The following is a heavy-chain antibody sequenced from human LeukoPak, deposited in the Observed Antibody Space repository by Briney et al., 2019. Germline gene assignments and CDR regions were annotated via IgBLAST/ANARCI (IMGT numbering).Heavy chain of an antibody. D-gene: IGHD2-21*02. CDR1: GFTFSSYA. Sequence: GRSLRLSCAASGFTFSSYAMHWVRQAPGKGLEWVAVISYDGSNKYYADSVKGRSTISRDNSKNTLYLQMNSLRAEDTAVYYCATVVVTAIQDYWGQGTLVTVSS. J-gene: IGHJ4*02. CDR3: ATVVVTAIQDY. CDR2: ISYDGSNK. V-gene: IGHV3-30*04.